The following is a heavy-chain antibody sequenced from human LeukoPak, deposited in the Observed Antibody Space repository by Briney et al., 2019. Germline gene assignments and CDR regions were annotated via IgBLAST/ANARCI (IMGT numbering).Heavy chain of an antibody. CDR3: ARVYSSSWDFDY. CDR2: IYCSGST. D-gene: IGHD6-13*01. Sequence: ASETLSLTCTVSGGSISSGGYYWSWIRQHPGKGLEWIGYIYCSGSTYYNPSLKSRVTISVDTSKNQFSLKLSSVTAADTAVYYCARVYSSSWDFDYWGQGTLVTVSS. J-gene: IGHJ4*02. CDR1: GGSISSGGYY. V-gene: IGHV4-31*03.